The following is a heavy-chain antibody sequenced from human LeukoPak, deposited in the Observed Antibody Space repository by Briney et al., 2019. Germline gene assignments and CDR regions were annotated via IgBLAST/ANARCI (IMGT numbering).Heavy chain of an antibody. D-gene: IGHD6-13*01. V-gene: IGHV3-21*01. Sequence: PGGSLRLSCAASGFPFSNHAMSWVRQPPGKGLEWVSSISSSSSYIYYADSVKGRFTISRDNAKNSLYLQMNSLRAEDTAVYYCARNREGSSWEDHFDIWGQGTMVTVSS. CDR2: ISSSSSYI. J-gene: IGHJ3*02. CDR3: ARNREGSSWEDHFDI. CDR1: GFPFSNHA.